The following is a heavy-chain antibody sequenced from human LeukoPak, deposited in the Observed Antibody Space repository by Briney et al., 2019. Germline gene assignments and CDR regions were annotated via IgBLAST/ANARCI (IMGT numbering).Heavy chain of an antibody. CDR1: GGSLSDHY. V-gene: IGHV4-59*11. J-gene: IGHJ5*02. Sequence: SETLSLTCTASGGSLSDHYSNWIRQLPGNVLEWIGYISYSGSAKYNPSLKSRVTISMDTSKNQLSLRLSSVTAADTAIYYCARDSVRAGFDPWGQGTLVIVSS. CDR3: ARDSVRAGFDP. CDR2: ISYSGSA.